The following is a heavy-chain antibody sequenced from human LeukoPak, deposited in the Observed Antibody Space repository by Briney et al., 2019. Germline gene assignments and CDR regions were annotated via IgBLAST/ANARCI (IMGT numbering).Heavy chain of an antibody. CDR2: ISSSSSYI. V-gene: IGHV3-21*01. CDR1: GFTFSSYS. CDR3: ARAGFGEFYVDY. D-gene: IGHD3-10*01. Sequence: PGGSLRLSCAASGFTFSSYSMNWVRQAPGKGPEWVSSISSSSSYIYYADSVKGRFTISRDNAKNSLYLQMNSLRAEDTAVYYCARAGFGEFYVDYWGQGTLVTVSS. J-gene: IGHJ4*02.